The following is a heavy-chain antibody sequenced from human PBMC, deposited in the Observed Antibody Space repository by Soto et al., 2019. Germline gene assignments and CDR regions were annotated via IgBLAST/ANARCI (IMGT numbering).Heavy chain of an antibody. V-gene: IGHV3-23*01. Sequence: PGGSLRLSCAASGFTFSSYAMSWVRQAPGKGLEWVSAISGSGGSTYYADSVKGRFTISRDNSKNTLYLQMNSLRAEDTAVYYCGNAPSRYYYYGMDVWGQGTTVTVSS. J-gene: IGHJ6*02. CDR1: GFTFSSYA. CDR3: GNAPSRYYYYGMDV. CDR2: ISGSGGST.